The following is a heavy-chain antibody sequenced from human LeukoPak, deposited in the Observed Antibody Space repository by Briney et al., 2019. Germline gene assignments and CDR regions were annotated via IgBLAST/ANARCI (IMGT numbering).Heavy chain of an antibody. J-gene: IGHJ4*02. CDR1: GGSISSYC. D-gene: IGHD3-3*01. Sequence: SETLSFTCTVSGGSISSYCWSWIRQPPGKGLEWIGCIYYSGSTNYNPSLKSRVTISVDTSKNQFSLKLSSVTAANTAVFYCARAVADFWSGQYYFDYWGQGTLVTVSS. CDR3: ARAVADFWSGQYYFDY. CDR2: IYYSGST. V-gene: IGHV4-59*01.